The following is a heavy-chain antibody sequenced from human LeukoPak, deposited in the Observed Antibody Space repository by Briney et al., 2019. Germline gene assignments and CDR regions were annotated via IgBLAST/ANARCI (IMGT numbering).Heavy chain of an antibody. CDR1: GGTFSSYA. Sequence: GASVKVSCKASGGTFSSYAISWVRQAPGQGLEWMGGIIPIFGTANYAQKFQGRVTITADESTSTAYMELSSLRSEDTAVYYCARVAHHLEVRGVIKALDYWGQGTLVTVSS. CDR2: IIPIFGTA. V-gene: IGHV1-69*13. J-gene: IGHJ4*02. CDR3: ARVAHHLEVRGVIKALDY. D-gene: IGHD3-10*01.